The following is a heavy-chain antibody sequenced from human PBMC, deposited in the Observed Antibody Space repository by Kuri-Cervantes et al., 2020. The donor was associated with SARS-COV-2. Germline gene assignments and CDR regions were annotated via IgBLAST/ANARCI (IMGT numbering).Heavy chain of an antibody. CDR1: GFTFSRYT. V-gene: IGHV3-21*01. CDR3: AREDGVYDSGERAIIHFDY. J-gene: IGHJ4*02. D-gene: IGHD5/OR15-5a*01. CDR2: ISSRSGYI. Sequence: SLNISCAASGFTFSRYTMNWVRRAPGKGLEWVSSISSRSGYIYYSGSIKGRFTISRNNAKNSLYLQMNSLRPEDTAVYYCAREDGVYDSGERAIIHFDYWGQGALVTVSS.